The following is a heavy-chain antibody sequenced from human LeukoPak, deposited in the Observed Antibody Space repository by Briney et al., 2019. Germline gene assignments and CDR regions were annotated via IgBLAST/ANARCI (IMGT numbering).Heavy chain of an antibody. CDR1: GFTFSSCA. CDR2: IRYDGSNK. D-gene: IGHD1-26*01. Sequence: GGSLRLSCAASGFTFSSCAMHWVRQAPGKGLEWVAFIRYDGSNKYYADSVQGRFTISRDNSKNTLYLQMNTLRGEDTAVYYCAKVRGGNYYALNDAFDIWGQGTMVTVSS. CDR3: AKVRGGNYYALNDAFDI. J-gene: IGHJ3*02. V-gene: IGHV3-30*02.